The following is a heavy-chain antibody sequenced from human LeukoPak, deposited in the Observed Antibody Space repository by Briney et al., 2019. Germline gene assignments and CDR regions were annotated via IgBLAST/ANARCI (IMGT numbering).Heavy chain of an antibody. CDR1: GGSFSGYY. J-gene: IGHJ6*02. Sequence: SETLSLTCAVYGGSFSGYYWSWIRQHPGKGLEWIGYIYYSGSTYYNPSLKSRVTISVDTSKNQFSLKLSSVTAADTAVYYCQGYSYGYPNYYYGMDVWGQGTTVTVSS. D-gene: IGHD5-18*01. CDR2: IYYSGST. V-gene: IGHV4-31*11. CDR3: QGYSYGYPNYYYGMDV.